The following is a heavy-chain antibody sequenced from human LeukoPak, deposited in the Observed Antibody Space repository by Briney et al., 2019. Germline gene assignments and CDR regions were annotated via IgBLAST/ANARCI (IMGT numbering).Heavy chain of an antibody. CDR2: IHHSGSS. Sequence: PSETLSLTCTVSGDSISSGYYWGWSRQPPGRGLEWIGSIHHSGSSYYNPSLKSRFTIPVDTSKNQFSLKLSSVTAADTAVHYCARYYDGSGSPRFDPWGQGTLVTVSS. CDR3: ARYYDGSGSPRFDP. CDR1: GDSISSGYY. V-gene: IGHV4-38-2*02. D-gene: IGHD3-22*01. J-gene: IGHJ5*02.